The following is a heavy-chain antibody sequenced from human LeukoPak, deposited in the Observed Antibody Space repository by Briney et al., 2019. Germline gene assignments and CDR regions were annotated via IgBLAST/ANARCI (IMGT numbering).Heavy chain of an antibody. Sequence: TPSETLSLTCAVYGGSFSGYYWSWIRQPPGKGLEWIGEINHSGSTNYNPSLKSRVTISVDTSKNQFSLKLSSVTAADTAVYYCARVVFSSSWYGPLIGDYYYYYMDVWGKGTTVTVSS. CDR1: GGSFSGYY. CDR3: ARVVFSSSWYGPLIGDYYYYYMDV. J-gene: IGHJ6*03. D-gene: IGHD6-13*01. CDR2: INHSGST. V-gene: IGHV4-34*01.